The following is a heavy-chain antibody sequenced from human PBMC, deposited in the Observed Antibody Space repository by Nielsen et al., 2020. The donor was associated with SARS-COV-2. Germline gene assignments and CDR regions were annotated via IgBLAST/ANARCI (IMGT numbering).Heavy chain of an antibody. J-gene: IGHJ4*02. V-gene: IGHV3-30*18. Sequence: GGSLRLSCAASGFTFSSYGMHWVRQAPGKGLEWVAVISYDGSNKYYADSVKGRFTISRDNSKNTLYLQMNSLRAEDTAVYYCAKPAQGYWGQGTLVTVSS. CDR1: GFTFSSYG. CDR3: AKPAQGY. CDR2: ISYDGSNK.